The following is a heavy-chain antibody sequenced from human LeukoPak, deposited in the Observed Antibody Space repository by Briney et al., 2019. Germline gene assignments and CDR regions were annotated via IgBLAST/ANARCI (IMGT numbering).Heavy chain of an antibody. CDR2: ISWNSGSI. V-gene: IGHV3-9*01. CDR3: AKDVSAASYYYYYGMDA. CDR1: GFTFDDYA. J-gene: IGHJ6*02. Sequence: GRSLRLSCAASGFTFDDYAMHWVRQAPGKGLEWVSGISWNSGSIGYADSVKGRFTISRDNAKNSLYLQMNSLRAEDTALYYCAKDVSAASYYYYYGMDAWGPGTTVTVSS. D-gene: IGHD2-2*01.